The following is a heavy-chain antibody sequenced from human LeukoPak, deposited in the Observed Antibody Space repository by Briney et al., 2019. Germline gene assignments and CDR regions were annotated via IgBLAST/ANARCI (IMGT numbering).Heavy chain of an antibody. Sequence: PSETLSLTCAVSGGSISSGGYSWRWIRQPPGKGLEWIGYIYHTGSTYYSPSLKSRVTISIDRSRNHFSLSLNSVTAADTAVYYCATGATYYYYAMDVWGQGTTVTVSS. CDR2: IYHTGST. V-gene: IGHV4-30-2*01. J-gene: IGHJ6*02. CDR1: GGSISSGGYS. CDR3: ATGATYYYYAMDV.